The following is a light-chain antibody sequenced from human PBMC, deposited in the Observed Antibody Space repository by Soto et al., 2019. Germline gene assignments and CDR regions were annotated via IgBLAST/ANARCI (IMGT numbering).Light chain of an antibody. V-gene: IGKV3-11*01. CDR2: DAS. J-gene: IGKJ2*01. Sequence: EIVLTQSPATLSLSPGERATLSCRASQSVSSYLAWYQQKPGQAHRLLIYDASNRATGIPARFSGSGSGTDFKLTISSLEPEDVPVYDCQPRSNWPDNFGQGTKLEIK. CDR3: QPRSNWPDN. CDR1: QSVSSY.